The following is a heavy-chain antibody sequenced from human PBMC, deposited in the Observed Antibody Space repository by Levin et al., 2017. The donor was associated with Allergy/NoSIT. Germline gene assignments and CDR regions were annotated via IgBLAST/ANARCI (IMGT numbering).Heavy chain of an antibody. J-gene: IGHJ4*02. CDR2: IYHSGNT. CDR3: ARNRVVVGFDS. Sequence: SETLSLTCAVSGDSISIANWWTWVRQSPGKGLDWIGEIYHSGNTNYNPSLKSRVTMSVDKSKNQFSLKLNSVTAADTATYYCARNRVVVGFDSWGQGILVTVSS. CDR1: GDSISIANW. V-gene: IGHV4-4*02. D-gene: IGHD2-15*01.